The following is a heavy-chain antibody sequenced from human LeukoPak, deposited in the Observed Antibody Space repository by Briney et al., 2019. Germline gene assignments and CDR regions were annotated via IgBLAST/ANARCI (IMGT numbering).Heavy chain of an antibody. D-gene: IGHD5-18*01. CDR2: INWNGGST. CDR3: ARVRGYSYGPWVAWFDP. V-gene: IGHV3-20*01. J-gene: IGHJ5*02. CDR1: GFTFSSYG. Sequence: GGSLRLSCAASGFTFSSYGMSWVRQAPGKGLEWVSGINWNGGSTGYADSVKGRFTISRDNANNSLYLQMNSLRAEDTALYHCARVRGYSYGPWVAWFDPWGQGTLVTVSS.